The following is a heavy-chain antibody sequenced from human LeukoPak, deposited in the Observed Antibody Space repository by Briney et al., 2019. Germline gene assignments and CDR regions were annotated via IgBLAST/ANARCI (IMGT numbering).Heavy chain of an antibody. Sequence: SETLSLTCAVYGGSFSGYYWSWIRQPPGKGLEWIGEINHSGTTNYNPSLKSRVTISVDTSKNQFSLKLSSVTAADTAVYYCASIAVAGSPTSYYYGMDVWGQGTTVTVSS. CDR2: INHSGTT. J-gene: IGHJ6*02. D-gene: IGHD6-19*01. CDR1: GGSFSGYY. V-gene: IGHV4-34*01. CDR3: ASIAVAGSPTSYYYGMDV.